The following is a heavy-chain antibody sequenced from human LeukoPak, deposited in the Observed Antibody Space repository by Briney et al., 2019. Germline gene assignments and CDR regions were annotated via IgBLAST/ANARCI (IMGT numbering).Heavy chain of an antibody. CDR3: ARDFGVYTNYGAY. D-gene: IGHD4-11*01. CDR2: IKEDGSEK. Sequence: GGSLRLSCAASGFTFSSYWMSWVRQAPGKGLEWVANIKEDGSEKSFVDSVKGRFTISRDNGKNSLYLQMDSLRADDTAVYYCARDFGVYTNYGAYWGQGTLVTVSS. CDR1: GFTFSSYW. J-gene: IGHJ4*02. V-gene: IGHV3-7*01.